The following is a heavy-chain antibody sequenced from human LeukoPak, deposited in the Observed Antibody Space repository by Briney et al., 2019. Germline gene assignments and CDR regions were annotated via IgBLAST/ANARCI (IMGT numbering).Heavy chain of an antibody. CDR2: IYYSGST. Sequence: SETLSLTCTVSGASISTYSWSWIRQPPGKGLEWIGYIYYSGSTNYNPSLKSRVTISVDTSKNQFSLKLSSVTAADTAVYYCASGKVRGVTDYWGQGTLVTVSS. CDR1: GASISTYS. J-gene: IGHJ4*02. V-gene: IGHV4-59*08. D-gene: IGHD3-10*01. CDR3: ASGKVRGVTDY.